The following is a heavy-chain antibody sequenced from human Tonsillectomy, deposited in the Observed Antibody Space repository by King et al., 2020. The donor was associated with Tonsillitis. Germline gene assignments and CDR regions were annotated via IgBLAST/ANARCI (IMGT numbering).Heavy chain of an antibody. CDR3: ASLGDSSGYYDY. J-gene: IGHJ4*02. CDR2: ISHSGST. V-gene: IGHV4-4*02. CDR1: GGSISSSNW. D-gene: IGHD3-22*01. Sequence: QLQESGPGLVKPSGTLSLTCAVSGGSISSSNWWNWVRQPPGKGLEWMWEISHSGSTNYNPSLKSRVTISVDKSKNKFSLKLSSVTAADTAVYYCASLGDSSGYYDYWGQGTLVTVSS.